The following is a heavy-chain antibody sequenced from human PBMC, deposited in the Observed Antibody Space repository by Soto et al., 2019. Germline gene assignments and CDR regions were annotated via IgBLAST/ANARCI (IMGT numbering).Heavy chain of an antibody. CDR2: IYYSGST. CDR1: GGSISSGDYY. D-gene: IGHD3-10*01. Sequence: SETLSLTCTVSGGSISSGDYYWSWIRQPPGKGLEWIGYIYYSGSTYYNPSLKSRVTISVDTSKNQFSLKLSSVTAADTAVYYCAREGNAVTMVRGVMVWGQGTLVTVSS. CDR3: AREGNAVTMVRGVMV. J-gene: IGHJ4*02. V-gene: IGHV4-30-4*01.